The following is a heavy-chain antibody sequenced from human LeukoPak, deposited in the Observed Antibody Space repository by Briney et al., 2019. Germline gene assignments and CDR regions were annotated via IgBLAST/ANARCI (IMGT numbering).Heavy chain of an antibody. D-gene: IGHD2-2*01. J-gene: IGHJ4*02. CDR1: GFTFSSYW. CDR2: IKQDGSEK. CDR3: AMGSTHWLQVDY. V-gene: IGHV3-7*03. Sequence: GGSLRLSCAASGFTFSSYWMSWVRQAPGKGLEWVANIKQDGSEKYYVDSVKGRFTISRDNSKSTLYLQMNSLRAEDTAVYYCAMGSTHWLQVDYWGQGTLVTVSS.